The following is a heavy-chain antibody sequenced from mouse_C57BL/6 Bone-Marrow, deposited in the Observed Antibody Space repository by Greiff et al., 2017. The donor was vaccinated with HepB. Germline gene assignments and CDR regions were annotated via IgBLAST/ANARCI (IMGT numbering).Heavy chain of an antibody. CDR2: IHPNSGST. CDR3: APLYSNYGY. V-gene: IGHV1-64*01. Sequence: QVQLKQSGAELVKPGASVKLSCKASGDTFTSYWRHRVKQRPGQGLEWIGMIHPNSGSTNYNEKFKSKATLTVDKSSSTAYMQLSSLTSEDSAVYYCAPLYSNYGYWGQGTTLTVSS. CDR1: GDTFTSYW. D-gene: IGHD2-5*01. J-gene: IGHJ2*01.